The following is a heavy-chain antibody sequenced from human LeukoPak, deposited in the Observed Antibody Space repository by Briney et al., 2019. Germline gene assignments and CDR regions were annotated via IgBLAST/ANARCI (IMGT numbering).Heavy chain of an antibody. D-gene: IGHD2-8*01. CDR1: GFTFDDYA. Sequence: GGSLRLSCAASGFTFDDYAMHWVRQAPGKGLEWVSGISWNSGSIGYADSVKGRFTISRDNAKNSLYLQMNSLRAEDTALYYCAKLEKGRNGYFDYWGQGTLVTVSS. CDR2: ISWNSGSI. CDR3: AKLEKGRNGYFDY. V-gene: IGHV3-9*01. J-gene: IGHJ4*02.